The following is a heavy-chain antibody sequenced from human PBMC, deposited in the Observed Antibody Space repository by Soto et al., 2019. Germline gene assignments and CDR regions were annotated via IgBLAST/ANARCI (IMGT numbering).Heavy chain of an antibody. CDR2: IYKSATT. J-gene: IGHJ5*01. CDR1: GDSISTVDYF. Sequence: QVQLLESGPGLVKPSQTLSLTCSVSGDSISTVDYFWAWVRQPPGQALEYIGYIYKSATTYYNPSFESRAPMSLDTSKRQSSLNQTSLTAADTAVYFCARGRYCRTGRCFPNWFDSWGQGTLVTVSS. V-gene: IGHV4-30-4*01. D-gene: IGHD2-15*01. CDR3: ARGRYCRTGRCFPNWFDS.